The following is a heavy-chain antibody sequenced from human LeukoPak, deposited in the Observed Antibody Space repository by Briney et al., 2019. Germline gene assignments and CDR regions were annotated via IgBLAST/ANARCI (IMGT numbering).Heavy chain of an antibody. CDR1: GFTFSSYT. V-gene: IGHV3-21*01. CDR2: MSGSSDI. Sequence: GGSLRLSCAASGFTFSSYTMNWVRQAPGKGLECISSMSGSSDIYYSDSVRGRFTISRDNAKNSLFLQMNSLRADDTAVYYCVRIPNSANFPNWFDPWGQGTLVTVSS. CDR3: VRIPNSANFPNWFDP. J-gene: IGHJ5*02. D-gene: IGHD4/OR15-4a*01.